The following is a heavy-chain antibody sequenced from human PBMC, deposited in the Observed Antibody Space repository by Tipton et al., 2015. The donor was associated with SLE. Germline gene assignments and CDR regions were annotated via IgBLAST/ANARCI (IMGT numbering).Heavy chain of an antibody. Sequence: TLSLTCTVSGGSISSHYWSWIRQPPGKGLEWIGSIYYSGSTYYNPSLKSRVTISVDTSKNQFSLKLSSVTAADTAVYYCARRSVVGAFDIWGQGTMVTVSS. CDR3: ARRSVVGAFDI. CDR2: IYYSGST. J-gene: IGHJ3*02. V-gene: IGHV4-39*07. CDR1: GGSISSHY. D-gene: IGHD1-26*01.